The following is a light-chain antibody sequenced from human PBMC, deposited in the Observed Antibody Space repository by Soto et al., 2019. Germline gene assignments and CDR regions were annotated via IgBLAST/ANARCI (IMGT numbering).Light chain of an antibody. J-gene: IGLJ3*02. V-gene: IGLV2-23*02. Sequence: QSALTQPASVSGSPGQSITISCTGTSSDVGSYNLVSWYQQHPGKAPKLMIYEVSQRPSGVSNRFSGSKSGNTASLTISGLQAEDEADYYCCSYAGSSTWVFGGGTQVTVL. CDR3: CSYAGSSTWV. CDR2: EVS. CDR1: SSDVGSYNL.